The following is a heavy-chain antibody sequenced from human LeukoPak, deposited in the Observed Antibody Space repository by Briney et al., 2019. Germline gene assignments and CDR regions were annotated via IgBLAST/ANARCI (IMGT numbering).Heavy chain of an antibody. D-gene: IGHD3-3*01. V-gene: IGHV1-2*02. CDR2: INPNSGGT. CDR3: ARDFGIFGVVSPTGPDY. J-gene: IGHJ4*02. CDR1: GYTFTVYY. Sequence: GASVTVSCKASGYTFTVYYMHWVRQAPGQGLEWMGWINPNSGGTSFAQKFQGRVTLTRDTSISTAYMELSRLTSADTAMYYCARDFGIFGVVSPTGPDYWGQGTLVTVSS.